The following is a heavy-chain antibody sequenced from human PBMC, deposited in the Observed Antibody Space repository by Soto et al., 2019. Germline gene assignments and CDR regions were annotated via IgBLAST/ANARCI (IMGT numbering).Heavy chain of an antibody. J-gene: IGHJ1*01. Sequence: QVQLQESGPGLVKPSQTLSLTCTVSGGSISSGDYYWSWIRQPPGKGLEWIGYIYYSGSTYYNPSLKSRVTISGDTSKNQFSLKLSSVTAADTAVYYCAREAGRLRFLEWLPPQHWGQGTLVTVSS. CDR2: IYYSGST. CDR3: AREAGRLRFLEWLPPQH. V-gene: IGHV4-30-4*01. D-gene: IGHD3-3*01. CDR1: GGSISSGDYY.